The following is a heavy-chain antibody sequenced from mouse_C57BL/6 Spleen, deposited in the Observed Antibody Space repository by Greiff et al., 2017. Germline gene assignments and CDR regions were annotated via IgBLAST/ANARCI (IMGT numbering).Heavy chain of an antibody. D-gene: IGHD2-3*01. CDR3: ARSDDEDGTYD. V-gene: IGHV1-58*01. Sequence: VQLQQPGAELVRPGSSVKLSCKTSGYTFTSYGIHWVKQRPGQGLEWIGYIYSGNGYTEYNEKFKGKATLTSDTSSSTAYMQLSSLTSEDSAIEGCARSDDEDGTYDWGQGTLVTVSA. CDR1: GYTFTSYG. J-gene: IGHJ3*01. CDR2: IYSGNGYT.